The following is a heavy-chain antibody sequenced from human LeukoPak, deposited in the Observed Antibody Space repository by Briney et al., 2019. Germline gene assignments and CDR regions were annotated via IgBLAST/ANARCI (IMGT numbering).Heavy chain of an antibody. CDR3: AKQLGYCSDGSCYFPY. J-gene: IGHJ4*02. CDR1: GFTFNNYV. V-gene: IGHV3-23*01. CDR2: IDYSGGAT. Sequence: GSLRLSCAASGFTFNNYVMSWVRQAPGKGLEWVSGIDYSGGATNYADSVQGRFTISRDNSKSTLCLQMNSLRAEDTAVYYCAKQLGYCSDGSCYFPYWGQGTLVTVSS. D-gene: IGHD2-15*01.